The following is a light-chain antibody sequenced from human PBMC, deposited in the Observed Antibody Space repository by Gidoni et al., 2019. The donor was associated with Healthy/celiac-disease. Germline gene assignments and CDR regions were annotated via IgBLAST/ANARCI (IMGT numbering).Light chain of an antibody. J-gene: IGKJ4*01. CDR1: QSVSSY. Sequence: EIVLTQSQATLSLSPGERATLSCRASQSVSSYLAWYQQKPGQAPRLLIYDASNRATGIPARCSGSGSGTDFTLTISSLEPEDFAVYYCQQRSNWPRALTFGGGTKVEIK. CDR2: DAS. CDR3: QQRSNWPRALT. V-gene: IGKV3-11*01.